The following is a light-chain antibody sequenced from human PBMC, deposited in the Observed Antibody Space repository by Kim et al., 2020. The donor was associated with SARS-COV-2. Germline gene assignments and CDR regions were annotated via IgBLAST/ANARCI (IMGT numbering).Light chain of an antibody. CDR3: SSYAGSNNFDVV. Sequence: SVTIPCTGTSSDVGGYNYVSWYQQHPGKAPKLMIYEVSKRPSGVPDRFSGSKSGNTASLTVSGLQAEDEADYYCSSYAGSNNFDVVFGGGTQLTVL. CDR2: EVS. V-gene: IGLV2-8*01. J-gene: IGLJ2*01. CDR1: SSDVGGYNY.